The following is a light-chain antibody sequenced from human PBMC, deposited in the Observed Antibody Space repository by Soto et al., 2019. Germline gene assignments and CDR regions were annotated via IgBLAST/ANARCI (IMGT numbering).Light chain of an antibody. CDR2: GNS. V-gene: IGLV1-40*01. CDR1: SSNIGAGYD. Sequence: VVTQPPSVSGAPGQRVTISCTGSSSNIGAGYDVHWYQQLPGTAPKLLIYGNSNRPSGVPDRFSGSKSGTSASLAITGLQAEDEADYYCQSYDSSLSVPWVFGGGTKLTVL. CDR3: QSYDSSLSVPWV. J-gene: IGLJ3*02.